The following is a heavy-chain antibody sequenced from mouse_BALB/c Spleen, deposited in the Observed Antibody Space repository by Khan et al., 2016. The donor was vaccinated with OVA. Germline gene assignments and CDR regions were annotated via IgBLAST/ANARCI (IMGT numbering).Heavy chain of an antibody. D-gene: IGHD2-3*01. J-gene: IGHJ3*01. V-gene: IGHV1-4*01. Sequence: QVQLKQSGAELVRPGASVKMSCKTSGYTFTSYTMHWVRQRPGQAPEWIGHINPSNNYTNYNQNFKDKATLIVDKSSTTAYMQLSSLTSEDSAVYYTVGEAAVYWSDGWFTYWGQGTLVTVSA. CDR2: INPSNNYT. CDR1: GYTFTSYT. CDR3: VGEAAVYWSDGWFTY.